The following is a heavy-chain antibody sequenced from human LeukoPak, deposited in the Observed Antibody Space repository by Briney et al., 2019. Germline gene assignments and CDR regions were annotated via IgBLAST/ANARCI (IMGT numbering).Heavy chain of an antibody. V-gene: IGHV3-23*01. J-gene: IGHJ3*02. CDR3: AKSWRYYDSSNYYAFDI. CDR1: GFTFSSYA. Sequence: PGGSLRLSCAASGFTFSSYAMSWVRQAPGKGLEWVSSSGDNTRYADSVKGWFTISRDNSKNTLDLQMNGLRAEDTAVYYCAKSWRYYDSSNYYAFDIWGQGTMVTVSS. D-gene: IGHD3-22*01. CDR2: SGDNT.